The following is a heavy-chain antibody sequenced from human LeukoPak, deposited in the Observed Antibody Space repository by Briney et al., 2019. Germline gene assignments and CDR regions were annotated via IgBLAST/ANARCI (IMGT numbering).Heavy chain of an antibody. CDR1: GGSISSSNYY. D-gene: IGHD3-16*01. J-gene: IGHJ4*02. V-gene: IGHV4-39*01. CDR3: AREEGGVMIPDY. CDR2: ISYSGST. Sequence: SETLSLTCTVSGGSISSSNYYWGWIRQPPGKGLEWIGSISYSGSTYYNPSLKSRVTISADTSKNQFSLKLTSVTAADTAVYYCAREEGGVMIPDYWGQGTLVTVSS.